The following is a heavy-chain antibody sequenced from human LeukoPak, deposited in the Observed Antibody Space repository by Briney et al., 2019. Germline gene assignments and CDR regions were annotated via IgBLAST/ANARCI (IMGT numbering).Heavy chain of an antibody. CDR3: ASPFLGYCSGGSCPKTYYYYGMDV. CDR2: IYYSGST. Sequence: PETLSLTCTVSGGSISSSSYYWGWIRQPPGKGLEWIGSIYYSGSTYYNPSLKSRVTISVDTSKNQFSLKLSSVTAADTAVYYCASPFLGYCSGGSCPKTYYYYGMDVWGQGTTVTVSS. CDR1: GGSISSSSYY. J-gene: IGHJ6*02. D-gene: IGHD2-15*01. V-gene: IGHV4-39*01.